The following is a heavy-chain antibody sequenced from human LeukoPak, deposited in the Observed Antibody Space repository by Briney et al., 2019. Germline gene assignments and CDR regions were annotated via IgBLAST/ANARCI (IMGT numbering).Heavy chain of an antibody. V-gene: IGHV3-30-3*01. J-gene: IGHJ4*02. CDR2: ISYDGSNK. D-gene: IGHD2-8*01. CDR3: ARWVYYFDY. CDR1: GFTFSSYA. Sequence: PGGSLRLSCAASGFTFSSYAMHWVLQAPGKGLEWVAVISYDGSNKYYADSVKGRFTISRDNSKNTLYLQMNSLRAEDTAVYYCARWVYYFDYWGQGTLVTVSS.